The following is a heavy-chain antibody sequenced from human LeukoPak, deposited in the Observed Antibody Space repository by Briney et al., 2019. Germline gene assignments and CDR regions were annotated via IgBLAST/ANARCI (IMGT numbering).Heavy chain of an antibody. D-gene: IGHD3-3*01. Sequence: ASGKVSRKASGYTFTSYGISWVRQAPGQGLEWMGWVSAYNGNTNYAQKLQGRVTMTTDTSTSTAYMELRSLRSEDTAVYYCARDLSYYDFWSGHHDAFDIWGQGTMVTVSS. CDR1: GYTFTSYG. V-gene: IGHV1-18*01. J-gene: IGHJ3*02. CDR2: VSAYNGNT. CDR3: ARDLSYYDFWSGHHDAFDI.